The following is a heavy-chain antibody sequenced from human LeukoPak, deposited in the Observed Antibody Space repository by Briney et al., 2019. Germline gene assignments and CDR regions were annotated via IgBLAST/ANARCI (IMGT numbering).Heavy chain of an antibody. Sequence: SETLSLTCTVSGGSISSYYWSWIRQPPGKGLEWIGYIYYSGSTNYNPSLKSRVTISVDTSKNQFSLKLSSVTAADTAVYYCARVRRATITWFDYWGQGTLVTVSS. J-gene: IGHJ4*02. CDR1: GGSISSYY. V-gene: IGHV4-59*12. CDR2: IYYSGST. CDR3: ARVRRATITWFDY. D-gene: IGHD5-12*01.